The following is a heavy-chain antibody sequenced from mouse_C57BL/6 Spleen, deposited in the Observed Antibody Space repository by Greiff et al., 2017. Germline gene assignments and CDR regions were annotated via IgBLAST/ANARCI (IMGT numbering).Heavy chain of an antibody. Sequence: EVKLMESGAELVRPGASVKLSCTASGFNIKDYYMHWVKQRPEQGLEWIGRIDPEDGDTEYAPKFQGKATMTADTSSNTAYLQLSSLTSEDTAVYYCTRDYDGYYVAWFAYWGQGTLVTVSA. CDR3: TRDYDGYYVAWFAY. CDR1: GFNIKDYY. D-gene: IGHD2-3*01. CDR2: IDPEDGDT. J-gene: IGHJ3*01. V-gene: IGHV14-1*01.